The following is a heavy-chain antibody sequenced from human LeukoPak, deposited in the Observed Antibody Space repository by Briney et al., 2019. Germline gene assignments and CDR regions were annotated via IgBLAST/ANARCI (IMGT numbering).Heavy chain of an antibody. CDR3: ARVRRWFDY. Sequence: PGGSLRLSCAASGFSVSDYYMNWVRQAPGKGLEWVSFIYSDGSTYYADSVKGRFTISRDNSKNTLYLQMNSLRVEDTAVYYCARVRRWFDYWGQGTLVTVSS. V-gene: IGHV3-53*01. CDR1: GFSVSDYY. D-gene: IGHD4-23*01. J-gene: IGHJ4*02. CDR2: IYSDGST.